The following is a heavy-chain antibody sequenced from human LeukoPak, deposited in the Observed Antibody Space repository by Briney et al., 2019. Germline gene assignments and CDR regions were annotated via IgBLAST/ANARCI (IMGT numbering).Heavy chain of an antibody. CDR1: KFTFSSYS. Sequence: GGSLRLSCAASKFTFSSYSMNWVRQAPGKGLEWVAFIRYDGSNKYYAHSVKGRFTISRDNSKNTLYLQMNSLRAEDTAVYYCAKDFSVYYYDSRVFDYWGQGTLVAVSS. V-gene: IGHV3-30*02. CDR3: AKDFSVYYYDSRVFDY. D-gene: IGHD3-22*01. CDR2: IRYDGSNK. J-gene: IGHJ4*02.